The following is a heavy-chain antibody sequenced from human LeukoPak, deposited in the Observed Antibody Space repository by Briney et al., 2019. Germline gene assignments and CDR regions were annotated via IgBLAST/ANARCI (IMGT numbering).Heavy chain of an antibody. J-gene: IGHJ4*02. D-gene: IGHD1-26*01. V-gene: IGHV3-7*01. CDR3: VRSGSYFSK. Sequence: GGSLRLSCAASGFIFSSHWMSWVRQAPGKGVEGGANINLDGKDKNYIASVKGRFTMSRDKAKNSLYLQMNSLRAEDTAMYYCVRSGSYFSKWGQGTLVTVSS. CDR1: GFIFSSHW. CDR2: INLDGKDK.